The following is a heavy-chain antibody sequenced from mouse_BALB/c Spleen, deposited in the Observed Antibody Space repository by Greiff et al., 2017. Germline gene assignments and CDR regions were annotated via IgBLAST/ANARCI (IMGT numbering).Heavy chain of an antibody. CDR2: INPSTGYT. J-gene: IGHJ2*01. V-gene: IGHV1-7*01. Sequence: QVQLQQSGAELAKPGASVKMSCKASGYTFTSYWMHWVKQRPGQGLEWIGYINPSTGYTEYNQKFKDKATLTADKSSSTAYMQLSSLTSEDSAVYYCASPYDYDSYYFDYWGQGTTLTVSS. CDR1: GYTFTSYW. CDR3: ASPYDYDSYYFDY. D-gene: IGHD2-4*01.